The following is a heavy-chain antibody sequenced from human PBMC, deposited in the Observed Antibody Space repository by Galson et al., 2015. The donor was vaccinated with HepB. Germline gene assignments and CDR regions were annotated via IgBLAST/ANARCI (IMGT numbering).Heavy chain of an antibody. D-gene: IGHD4-23*01. V-gene: IGHV7-4-1*02. CDR2: INTNTGNP. CDR3: AREVASSIGYSGKNDYYFDN. CDR1: GYTFSNYA. J-gene: IGHJ4*02. Sequence: SVKVSCKASGYTFSNYAMNWVRQAPGQGLEWMGWINTNTGNPTYAQGFTGRFVFSLDTSASTAYLQIRSLKSEDTAVYYCAREVASSIGYSGKNDYYFDNWGQGTLVTVSS.